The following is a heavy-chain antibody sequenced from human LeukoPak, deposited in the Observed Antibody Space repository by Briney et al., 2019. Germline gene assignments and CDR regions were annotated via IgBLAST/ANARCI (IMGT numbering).Heavy chain of an antibody. CDR1: GYTFTSYG. D-gene: IGHD3-3*01. CDR3: ARNVGRITIFGVVSRMDV. V-gene: IGHV1-18*01. J-gene: IGHJ6*04. CDR2: ISAYNGNT. Sequence: ASVKVSCKASGYTFTSYGISWVRQAPGQGLEWMGWISAYNGNTNYAQKLQGRVTMTTDTSTSTAYMELRSLRSDDTAVYYCARNVGRITIFGVVSRMDVWGKGTTVTVSS.